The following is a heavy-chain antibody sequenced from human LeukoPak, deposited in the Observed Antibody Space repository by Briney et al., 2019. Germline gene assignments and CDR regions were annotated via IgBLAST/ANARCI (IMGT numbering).Heavy chain of an antibody. CDR2: ISHDGSNK. V-gene: IGHV3-30*18. CDR1: GFTFSSYG. Sequence: GRSLRLSCAASGFTFSSYGMHWVRQAPGKGLEWVAVISHDGSNKYYADSVKGRFTISRDNSKNTLYLQMNSLRAEDTAVYYCAKDLWAAAGTEGYFDLWGRGTLVTVSS. CDR3: AKDLWAAAGTEGYFDL. J-gene: IGHJ2*01. D-gene: IGHD6-13*01.